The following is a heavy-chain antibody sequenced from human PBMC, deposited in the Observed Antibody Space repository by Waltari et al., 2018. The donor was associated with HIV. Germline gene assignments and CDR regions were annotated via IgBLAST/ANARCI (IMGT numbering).Heavy chain of an antibody. V-gene: IGHV3-30*02. J-gene: IGHJ5*02. D-gene: IGHD3-10*01. CDR3: AKDLKTMLRGGGLDP. CDR1: GIILSNSG. CDR2: IRYDGISK. Sequence: QLVESGGGVVQPGGSLRLSGAASGIILSNSGMHLVRQAPGKGLEWVAFIRYDGISKYYTESVKGRFTISRDKSKKTVFLQMNSLRPDDTAVYYCAKDLKTMLRGGGLDPWGQGTLVTVSS.